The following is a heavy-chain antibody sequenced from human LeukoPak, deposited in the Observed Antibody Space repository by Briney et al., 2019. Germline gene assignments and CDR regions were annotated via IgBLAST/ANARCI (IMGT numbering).Heavy chain of an antibody. Sequence: SGRSLRLSCAASGFTFSSYAMHWVRPAPGKGLEWVAVISYDGSNKYYADSVKGRFTISRDNPKNTLYLQMNSLRAEDTAVYFCAKRGIVIRAVIIVGFHTEAYYFDYWGQGALVTVSS. CDR1: GFTFSSYA. CDR3: AKRGIVIRAVIIVGFHTEAYYFDY. V-gene: IGHV3-30*04. J-gene: IGHJ4*02. D-gene: IGHD3-10*01. CDR2: ISYDGSNK.